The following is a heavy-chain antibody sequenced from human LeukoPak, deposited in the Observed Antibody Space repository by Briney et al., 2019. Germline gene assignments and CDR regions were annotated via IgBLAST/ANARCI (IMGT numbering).Heavy chain of an antibody. CDR2: MNQHGNEK. CDR1: KFTFSSYW. Sequence: GGSLRLSCAASKFTFSSYWMSWVRQAPGKGLEWVAYMNQHGNEKNYLDSVKGRFTISRDNAKNSLYLQMNSLRAEDTAVYYCARGTYYYEFWGQGTLVTVSS. D-gene: IGHD3-16*01. J-gene: IGHJ4*02. V-gene: IGHV3-7*04. CDR3: ARGTYYYEF.